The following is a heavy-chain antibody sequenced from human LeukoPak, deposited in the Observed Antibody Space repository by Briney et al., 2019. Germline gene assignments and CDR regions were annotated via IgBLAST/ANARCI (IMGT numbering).Heavy chain of an antibody. CDR3: ARDLGRITMVRGPVDY. D-gene: IGHD3-10*01. Sequence: GASVKVSCKASGYTFTSYYMHWVRQAPGQGLEWMGIINPSGGSTSYAQKFQGRVTTTRDTSTSTVYMELSSLRSEDTAVYYCARDLGRITMVRGPVDYWGQGTLVTVSS. CDR2: INPSGGST. V-gene: IGHV1-46*01. J-gene: IGHJ4*02. CDR1: GYTFTSYY.